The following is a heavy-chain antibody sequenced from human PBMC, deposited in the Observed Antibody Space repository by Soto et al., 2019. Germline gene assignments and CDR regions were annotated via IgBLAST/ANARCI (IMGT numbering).Heavy chain of an antibody. J-gene: IGHJ5*02. D-gene: IGHD1-1*01. CDR2: IWYDGSNK. CDR1: GFTFSSYG. CDR3: ASNGPLVVPTNNWFDP. V-gene: IGHV3-33*01. Sequence: PGGSLRLSCAASGFTFSSYGMHWVRQAPGKGLEWVAVIWYDGSNKYYADSVKGRFTISRDNSKNTLYLQMNSLRAEDTAVYYCASNGPLVVPTNNWFDPWGQGTLVTVSS.